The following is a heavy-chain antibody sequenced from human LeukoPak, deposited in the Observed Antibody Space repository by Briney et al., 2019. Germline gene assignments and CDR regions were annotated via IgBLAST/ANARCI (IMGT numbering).Heavy chain of an antibody. Sequence: KPSETLSLTCTVSGGSISSYYWSWIRQPAGKGLGWIGRIYTSGSTNYNPSLKSRVTMSVDTSKNQFSLKLSSVTAADTAVYYCARGYYYDSSGYTGNWFDPWGQGTLVTVSS. J-gene: IGHJ5*02. D-gene: IGHD3-22*01. CDR2: IYTSGST. CDR3: ARGYYYDSSGYTGNWFDP. CDR1: GGSISSYY. V-gene: IGHV4-4*07.